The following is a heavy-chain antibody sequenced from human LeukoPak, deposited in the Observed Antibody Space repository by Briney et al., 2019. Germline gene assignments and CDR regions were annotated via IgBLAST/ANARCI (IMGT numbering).Heavy chain of an antibody. D-gene: IGHD5-18*01. CDR2: ISAYNGNT. CDR3: AEIQYNWFDP. J-gene: IGHJ5*02. V-gene: IGHV1-18*04. CDR1: GYTFTGYY. Sequence: ASVKISCKASGYTFTGYYMHWVRQAPGQGLEWMGWISAYNGNTNYAQKLQGRVTMTTDTSTSTAYMELRSLRSDDTAVYYCAEIQYNWFDPWGQGTLVTVSS.